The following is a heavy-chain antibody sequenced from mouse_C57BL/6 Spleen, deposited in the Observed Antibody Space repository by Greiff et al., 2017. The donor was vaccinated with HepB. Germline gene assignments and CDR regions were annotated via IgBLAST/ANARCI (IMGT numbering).Heavy chain of an antibody. CDR1: GYTFTDYY. CDR3: ARGDYYGPSAMDY. Sequence: EVQLQQSGPELVKPGASVKISCKASGYTFTDYYMNWVKQSHGKSLEWIGDINPNNGGTSYNQKFKGKATLTVDKSSSTAYMELRSLTSEDSAVYYCARGDYYGPSAMDYWGQGTSVTVSS. CDR2: INPNNGGT. V-gene: IGHV1-26*01. J-gene: IGHJ4*01. D-gene: IGHD1-1*01.